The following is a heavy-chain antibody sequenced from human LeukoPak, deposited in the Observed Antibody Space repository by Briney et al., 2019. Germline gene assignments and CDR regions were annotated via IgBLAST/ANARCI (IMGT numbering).Heavy chain of an antibody. V-gene: IGHV3-30*02. D-gene: IGHD1-26*01. J-gene: IGHJ4*02. CDR3: AKGTVGAYEIDY. Sequence: GGSLRLSCAASGSTFSSYGLHWVRQAPGRGLEWVAFIRYDGNNKYYADSVKGRFTISRDNSKNTLYLQMNSLRTEDTAVYYCAKGTVGAYEIDYWGQGTLVTVSS. CDR2: IRYDGNNK. CDR1: GSTFSSYG.